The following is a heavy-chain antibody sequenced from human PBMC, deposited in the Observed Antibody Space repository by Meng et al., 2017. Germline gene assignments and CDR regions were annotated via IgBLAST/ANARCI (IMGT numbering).Heavy chain of an antibody. CDR1: GYTFTSYG. J-gene: IGHJ4*02. CDR2: ISAYNGNT. D-gene: IGHD3-22*01. V-gene: IGHV1-18*01. CDR3: ARVSHTYYYDSSGYYPSDY. Sequence: QWVHIGTCVNKPGAPVKVSCKASGYTFTSYGISWVRQAPGQGLEWMGWISAYNGNTNYTQKLQGRVTMTTDTSTSTAYMELRSLRSDDTAVYYCARVSHTYYYDSSGYYPSDYWGQGTLVTVSS.